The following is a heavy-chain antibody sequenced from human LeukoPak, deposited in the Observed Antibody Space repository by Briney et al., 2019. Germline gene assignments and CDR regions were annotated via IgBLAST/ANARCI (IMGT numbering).Heavy chain of an antibody. D-gene: IGHD4-17*01. CDR1: GGSISSRSDY. CDR3: ARGTSYGRDYYYYMDV. Sequence: SETLSLTCTVSGGSISSRSDYWSWIRQPAGKGLEWIGRIYTSGSTNYNPSLKSRVTISIDTSKNQFSLKLSSVTAADTAVYYCARGTSYGRDYYYYMDVWGKGTTVTVSS. CDR2: IYTSGST. J-gene: IGHJ6*03. V-gene: IGHV4-61*02.